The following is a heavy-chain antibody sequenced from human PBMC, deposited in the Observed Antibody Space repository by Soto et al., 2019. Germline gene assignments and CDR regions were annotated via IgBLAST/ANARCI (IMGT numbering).Heavy chain of an antibody. CDR3: ARDLGYYDSSGRRSAFDI. D-gene: IGHD3-22*01. V-gene: IGHV3-21*01. J-gene: IGHJ3*02. CDR2: ISSSSSYI. Sequence: GGSLRLCCAASGFTFSTYSMNWVSQAPGKGLEWVSSISSSSSYIYYADSVKGRFTISRDNAKNSLYLQMNSLRAEDTAVYYCARDLGYYDSSGRRSAFDIWGQGTMVTVSS. CDR1: GFTFSTYS.